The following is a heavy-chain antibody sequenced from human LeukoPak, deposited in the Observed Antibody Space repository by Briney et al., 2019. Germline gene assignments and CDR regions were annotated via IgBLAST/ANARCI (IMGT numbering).Heavy chain of an antibody. D-gene: IGHD2-2*01. Sequence: GASVXXXXXXSGYTFTNFDXXXXRXAXGQGLXXMGWMNPVSGNAGSAQKFQGRVTLTRDTSISTAYMEVSSLRSDDTAFYYCARAPMGTAALYWGQGTLVTVSS. CDR2: MNPVSGNA. CDR3: ARAPMGTAALY. V-gene: IGHV1-8*01. J-gene: IGHJ4*02. CDR1: GYTFTNFD.